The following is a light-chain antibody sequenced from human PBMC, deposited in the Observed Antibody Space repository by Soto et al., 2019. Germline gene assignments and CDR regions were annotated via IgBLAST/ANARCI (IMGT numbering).Light chain of an antibody. J-gene: IGKJ3*01. V-gene: IGKV1-5*03. CDR3: QQYDIYPLT. CDR2: KAS. Sequence: DIQMTQSPSTLSASVGDRVTITCRASQGINRWLAWYQQKPGKAPTYLIYKASSLESGVPSRLSGSGSGTEFTLTISSLQPDDFATYYCQQYDIYPLTFGPGTKVDIK. CDR1: QGINRW.